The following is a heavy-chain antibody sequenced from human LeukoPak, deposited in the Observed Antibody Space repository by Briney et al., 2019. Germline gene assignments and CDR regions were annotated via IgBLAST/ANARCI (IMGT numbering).Heavy chain of an antibody. CDR2: MHDSGTT. Sequence: VKPSETLSLTCSVSGVSISSYYWSWLRQPPGMGLEWIGVMHDSGTTFYNPSLKSRVTMSVDTSKMQFSLQLRSVTAADTAIYYCATYKRISGRYVFDYWGQGTLVTVSS. V-gene: IGHV4-59*01. J-gene: IGHJ4*02. CDR3: ATYKRISGRYVFDY. D-gene: IGHD6-19*01. CDR1: GVSISSYY.